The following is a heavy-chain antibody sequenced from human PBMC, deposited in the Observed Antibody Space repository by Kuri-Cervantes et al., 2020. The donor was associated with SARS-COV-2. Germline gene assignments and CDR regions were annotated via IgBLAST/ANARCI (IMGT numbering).Heavy chain of an antibody. CDR3: ARDLDGYNWNYAFDY. J-gene: IGHJ4*02. Sequence: ASVKVSCKASGYTFTSYGISWVRQAPGQGLEWMGWISAHNGNTNYAQKLQGRVTMTTDTSTSTAYMDLRSLRAEDTAVYYCARDLDGYNWNYAFDYWGQGTLVTVSS. V-gene: IGHV1-18*01. CDR2: ISAHNGNT. D-gene: IGHD1-7*01. CDR1: GYTFTSYG.